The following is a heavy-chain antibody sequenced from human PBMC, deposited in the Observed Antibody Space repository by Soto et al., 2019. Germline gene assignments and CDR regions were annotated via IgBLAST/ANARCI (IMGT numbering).Heavy chain of an antibody. Sequence: EVQLVESGGDLVQRGGSLRTPCEASGFPFRSYWMPWVRHTPGKGLDWVARISGDGVTTYYADSVTGRFTVSRDNAKNTLSLQISGLRAEDTAVYYCAREYYGLLTGYYTDYWGQGTLVSVSS. J-gene: IGHJ4*02. D-gene: IGHD3-9*01. V-gene: IGHV3-74*01. CDR1: GFPFRSYW. CDR2: ISGDGVTT. CDR3: AREYYGLLTGYYTDY.